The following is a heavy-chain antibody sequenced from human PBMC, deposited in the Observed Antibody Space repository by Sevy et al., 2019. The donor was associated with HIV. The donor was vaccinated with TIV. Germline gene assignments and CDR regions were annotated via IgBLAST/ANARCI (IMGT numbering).Heavy chain of an antibody. CDR2: ISYDGSNK. CDR3: ARDVAPRIAAAGTEVDY. V-gene: IGHV3-30-3*01. Sequence: GSLRLSCAASGFTFSSYAMHWVRQAPGKGLEWVAVISYDGSNKYYADSVKGRFTISRDNSKNTLYLQMNSLRAEDTAVYYCARDVAPRIAAAGTEVDYWGQGTLVTVSS. CDR1: GFTFSSYA. D-gene: IGHD6-13*01. J-gene: IGHJ4*02.